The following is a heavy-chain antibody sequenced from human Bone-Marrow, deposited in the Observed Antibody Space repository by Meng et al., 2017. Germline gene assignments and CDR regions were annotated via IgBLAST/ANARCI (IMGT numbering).Heavy chain of an antibody. Sequence: ASVKVSCKASGYTFTGYYMHWVRQAPGQGLEWMGWINPNSGGTNYAQKFQGRVTMTRDTSISTAYMELSRLRSDDTAVYYCARELLWFGELFGGNDYWGQGTLVTGSS. CDR2: INPNSGGT. CDR3: ARELLWFGELFGGNDY. D-gene: IGHD3-10*01. J-gene: IGHJ4*02. V-gene: IGHV1-2*02. CDR1: GYTFTGYY.